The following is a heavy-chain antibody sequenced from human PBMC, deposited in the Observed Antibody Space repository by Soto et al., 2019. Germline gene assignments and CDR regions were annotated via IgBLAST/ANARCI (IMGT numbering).Heavy chain of an antibody. CDR1: GFTLSSYG. J-gene: IGHJ6*03. CDR2: ISYDGKNK. V-gene: IGHV3-30*18. Sequence: GGSLRLSCAASGFTLSSYGMHWVRQAPGKGLEWVAVISYDGKNKYYADSVKGRFTISRDNSKNTLYLQMSSLRAEDTAVYYCAKDPAYYGSGSRPMNYYYYYYMAVGGKGTTVTVS. CDR3: AKDPAYYGSGSRPMNYYYYYYMAV. D-gene: IGHD3-10*01.